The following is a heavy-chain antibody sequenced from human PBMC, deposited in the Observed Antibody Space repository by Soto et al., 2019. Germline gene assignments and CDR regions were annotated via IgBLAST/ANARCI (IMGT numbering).Heavy chain of an antibody. D-gene: IGHD3-22*01. CDR3: ARGHFDSRGYSNALDY. Sequence: PLETLSLTCAVSGGSSSSYYWSWIRQPPGKGLEWIGYIYYSGSTNSNPSLKSRVTISLDMSKNHFSLILKFVNIADSAIYYCARGHFDSRGYSNALDYWGQGIQVTVSS. CDR1: GGSSSSYY. J-gene: IGHJ4*02. CDR2: IYYSGST. V-gene: IGHV4-59*01.